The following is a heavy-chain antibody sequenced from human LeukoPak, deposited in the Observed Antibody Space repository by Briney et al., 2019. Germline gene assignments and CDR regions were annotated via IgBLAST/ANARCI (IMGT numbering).Heavy chain of an antibody. CDR3: ASSGHYFDY. V-gene: IGHV4-34*01. CDR1: GGSFSGYY. D-gene: IGHD7-27*01. J-gene: IGHJ4*02. Sequence: SETLSLACAVYGGSFSGYYWSWIRQPPGKGLEWIGEINHSGSTNYNPSLKSRVTISVDTSKNQFSLKLSSVTAADTAVYYCASSGHYFDYWGQGTLVTVSS. CDR2: INHSGST.